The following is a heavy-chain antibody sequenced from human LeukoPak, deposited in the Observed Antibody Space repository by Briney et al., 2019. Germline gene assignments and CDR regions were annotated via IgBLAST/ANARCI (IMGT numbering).Heavy chain of an antibody. Sequence: KPSETLSLTCTVSGGSIGSYYWSWIRQPPGKGLEWIGYIYYSGSTNYNPSLKSRVTISVDTSKNQFSLKLSSVTAADTAVYYCAGSGYQGYFDYWGQGTLVTVSS. CDR2: IYYSGST. J-gene: IGHJ4*02. V-gene: IGHV4-59*08. CDR1: GGSIGSYY. CDR3: AGSGYQGYFDY. D-gene: IGHD5-18*01.